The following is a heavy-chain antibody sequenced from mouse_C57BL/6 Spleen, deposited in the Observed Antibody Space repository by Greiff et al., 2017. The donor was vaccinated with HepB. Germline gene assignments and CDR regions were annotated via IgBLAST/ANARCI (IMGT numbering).Heavy chain of an antibody. CDR3: ARLDGNYEFDY. V-gene: IGHV5-6*01. D-gene: IGHD2-1*01. Sequence: EVQLVESGGDLVKPGGSLKLSCAASGFTFSSYGMSWVRQTPDKRLEWVATLSSGGSYTYYPDSVKGRFTISRDNAKNTLYLQMSSLKSEDTAMYYCARLDGNYEFDYWGQGTTLTVSS. CDR2: LSSGGSYT. CDR1: GFTFSSYG. J-gene: IGHJ2*01.